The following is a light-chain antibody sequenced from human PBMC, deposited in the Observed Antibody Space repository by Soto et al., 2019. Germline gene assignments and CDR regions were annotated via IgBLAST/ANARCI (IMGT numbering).Light chain of an antibody. V-gene: IGKV3-15*01. J-gene: IGKJ1*01. CDR1: QSVSSN. CDR3: QQYNNWPRT. Sequence: EIVMTQSPATLSVSPGARVPLSCRASQSVSSNLAWYPQKPGQAPRLLIYGASTRATGIPARFSGSGSGTEFTLTISSLQSEDFAVYYCQQYNNWPRTFGQGTKVDI. CDR2: GAS.